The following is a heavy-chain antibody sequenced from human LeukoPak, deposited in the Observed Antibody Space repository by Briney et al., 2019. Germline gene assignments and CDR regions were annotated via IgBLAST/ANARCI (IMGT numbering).Heavy chain of an antibody. J-gene: IGHJ6*03. D-gene: IGHD1-1*01. CDR3: ARDKQLDWPHYYYYYMHV. CDR2: INANSGGT. Sequence: ASVKVSCKASGHTFTGYYMHWVRQAPGQGLEWMGWINANSGGTNYAQKFQGRVTMTRDTSISTAYMELSRLRSVDTAVYYYARDKQLDWPHYYYYYMHVWGKGTTVTVSS. V-gene: IGHV1-2*02. CDR1: GHTFTGYY.